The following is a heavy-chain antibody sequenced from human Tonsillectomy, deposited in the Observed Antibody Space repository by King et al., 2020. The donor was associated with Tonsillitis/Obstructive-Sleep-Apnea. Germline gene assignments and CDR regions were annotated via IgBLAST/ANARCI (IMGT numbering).Heavy chain of an antibody. Sequence: EVQLVESGGGLVQPGGSLRLSCAASEFTFSSYTMTWVRQAPGKGLEWVSGITGSGSNTYYADSVKGRFTISRDNSKNTLYLQMNSLRAEDTAVYNCVKRLGTSTTGRGFDIWGQGTRATVSS. D-gene: IGHD5/OR15-5a*01. CDR1: EFTFSSYT. J-gene: IGHJ3*02. V-gene: IGHV3-23*04. CDR2: ITGSGSNT. CDR3: VKRLGTSTTGRGFDI.